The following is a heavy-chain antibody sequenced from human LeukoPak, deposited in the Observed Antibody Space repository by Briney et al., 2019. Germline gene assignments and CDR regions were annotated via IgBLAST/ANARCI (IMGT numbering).Heavy chain of an antibody. D-gene: IGHD3-22*01. J-gene: IGHJ4*02. CDR3: ARGRDYYDSSGYYSYYFDY. CDR1: GGTFSSYA. Sequence: GASVKASCKASGGTFSSYAISWVRQAPGQGLEWMGGIIPIFGTANYAQKFQGRVTITADESTSTAYMELSSLRSEDTAVYYCARGRDYYDSSGYYSYYFDYWGQGTLVTVSS. V-gene: IGHV1-69*13. CDR2: IIPIFGTA.